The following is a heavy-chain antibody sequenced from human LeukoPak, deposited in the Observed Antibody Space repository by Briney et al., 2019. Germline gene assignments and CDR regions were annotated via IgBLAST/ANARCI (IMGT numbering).Heavy chain of an antibody. CDR2: ISSSGGST. V-gene: IGHV3-23*01. J-gene: IGHJ4*02. CDR1: GFTISSYA. CDR3: VATVTILDY. D-gene: IGHD4-17*01. Sequence: PGGSLRLSCAASGFTISSYAMSWVRQDPGKGLEWVSAISSSGGSTYYADSVKGRFTISRDNSKNTLYLQMNSLRAEDTAVYYCVATVTILDYWGQGTLVTVSS.